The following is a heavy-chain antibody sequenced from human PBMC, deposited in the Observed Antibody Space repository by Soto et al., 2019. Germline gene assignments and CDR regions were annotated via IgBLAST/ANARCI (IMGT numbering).Heavy chain of an antibody. D-gene: IGHD6-13*01. CDR1: GFTFDDYA. Sequence: CAASGFTFDDYAMHWVRQVPGKGLEWVSGINWNSGSIGYGDSVKGRFAISRDNAKNSLHLQMNSLSAEDTAFYYCVKDESINWYSGHFRHWGQGTLVTVSS. CDR2: INWNSGSI. V-gene: IGHV3-9*01. J-gene: IGHJ1*01. CDR3: VKDESINWYSGHFRH.